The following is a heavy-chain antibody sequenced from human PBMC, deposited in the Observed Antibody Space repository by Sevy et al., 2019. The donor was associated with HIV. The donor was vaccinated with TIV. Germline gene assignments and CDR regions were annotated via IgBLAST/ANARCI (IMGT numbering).Heavy chain of an antibody. J-gene: IGHJ4*02. CDR3: ARDRGEILSSAFDY. D-gene: IGHD3-16*01. CDR1: GFTFSDYR. Sequence: GGSLRLSCAASGFTFSDYRFHWVRQAPGKGLEWVAVISYDGRNNKYNADSVKGRFTIYRDNSKNTVYLQMNSLRDEDTAIYYCARDRGEILSSAFDYWGQGTLVTVSS. CDR2: ISYDGRNNK. V-gene: IGHV3-30*04.